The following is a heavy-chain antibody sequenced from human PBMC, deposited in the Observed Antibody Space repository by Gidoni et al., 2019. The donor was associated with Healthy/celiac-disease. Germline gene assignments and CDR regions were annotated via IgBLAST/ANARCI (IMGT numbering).Heavy chain of an antibody. CDR3: ARGDCSGGSCYSGADY. CDR1: GYTFTGYY. D-gene: IGHD2-15*01. CDR2: INPNSGGT. J-gene: IGHJ4*02. V-gene: IGHV1-2*02. Sequence: QVQLVQSGAEVKKPGASVKVSCKASGYTFTGYYMPWVRQAPGQGLEWMGWINPNSGGTNYAQKFQGRVTMTRDTSISTAYMELSRLRSDDTAVYYCARGDCSGGSCYSGADYWGQGTLVTVSS.